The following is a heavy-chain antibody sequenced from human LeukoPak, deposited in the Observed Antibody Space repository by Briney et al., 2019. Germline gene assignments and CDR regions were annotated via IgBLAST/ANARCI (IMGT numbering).Heavy chain of an antibody. CDR1: GGSIGSYY. CDR3: ARGMNSGWSYWFDP. J-gene: IGHJ5*02. Sequence: PSETLSLTCTVSGGSIGSYYWSWIRQPPGKGLEWIGYIYYSGSTNYNPSLKSRVTISVDTSKNQSSLKLSSVTAADTAVYYCARGMNSGWSYWFDPWGQGTLVTVSS. D-gene: IGHD6-19*01. CDR2: IYYSGST. V-gene: IGHV4-59*01.